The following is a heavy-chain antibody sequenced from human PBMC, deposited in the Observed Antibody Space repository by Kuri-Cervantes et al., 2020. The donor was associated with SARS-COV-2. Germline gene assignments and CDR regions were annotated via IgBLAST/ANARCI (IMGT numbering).Heavy chain of an antibody. CDR3: AKGGTSSSSLYFQH. V-gene: IGHV3-9*03. CDR2: ISWNSGSI. D-gene: IGHD6-6*01. CDR1: GFTFSSYS. Sequence: SLKISCAASGFTFSSYSMNWVRQAPGKGLEWVSGISWNSGSIGYADSVKGRFTISRDNAENSLYLQMNSLRAEDMALYYCAKGGTSSSSLYFQHWGQGTLVTVSS. J-gene: IGHJ1*01.